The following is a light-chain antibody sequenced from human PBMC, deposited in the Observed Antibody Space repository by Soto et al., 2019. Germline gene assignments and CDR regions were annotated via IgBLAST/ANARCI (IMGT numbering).Light chain of an antibody. J-gene: IGKJ3*01. CDR3: QKSDHLPR. CDR2: EAS. CDR1: QCTRQW. Sequence: DIQMTQSPSTWSASVGDRATITCRARQCTRQWLAWAQQKAGKAPKLLIYEASRLESGGPARISGSGSGTDFPFTITSLRLEDTATYYCQKSDHLPRFGPGTKVDIK. V-gene: IGKV1-5*03.